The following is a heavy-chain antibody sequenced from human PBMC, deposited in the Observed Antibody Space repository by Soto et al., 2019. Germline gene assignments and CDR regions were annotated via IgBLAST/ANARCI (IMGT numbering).Heavy chain of an antibody. CDR1: GGTFSSYA. CDR3: ARGHYYDSSGYYDY. D-gene: IGHD3-22*01. V-gene: IGHV1-69*13. CDR2: IIPIFGTA. J-gene: IGHJ4*02. Sequence: SVKVSCKASGGTFSSYAISWVRQAPGQGLEWMGGIIPIFGTANYAQKFQGRVTITADESTSTAYMELSSLRSEDAAVYYCARGHYYDSSGYYDYWGQGTLVTVSS.